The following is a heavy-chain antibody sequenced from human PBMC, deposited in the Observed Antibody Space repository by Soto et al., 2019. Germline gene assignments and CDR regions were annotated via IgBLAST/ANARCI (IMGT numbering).Heavy chain of an antibody. V-gene: IGHV3-9*01. D-gene: IGHD1-26*01. CDR3: VKDESLHWYSGHFPH. J-gene: IGHJ1*01. Sequence: EVQLVESGGGLVQPGRSLRLSCAASGFTFDDYAMHWVRQVPGKGLEWVSGINWNSGSIGYGDSVKGRFAISRDNAKNSLQLQMNSLSAEDTAFYFCVKDESLHWYSGHFPHWGQGTLVTVSS. CDR1: GFTFDDYA. CDR2: INWNSGSI.